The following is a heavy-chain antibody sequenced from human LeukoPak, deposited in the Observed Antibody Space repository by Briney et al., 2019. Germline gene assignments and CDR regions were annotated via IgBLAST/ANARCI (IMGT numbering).Heavy chain of an antibody. D-gene: IGHD3-10*01. CDR2: IYHSGST. CDR1: RGSISRGGYY. CDR3: ARGSYSDY. J-gene: IGHJ4*02. Sequence: SETLSLTCTVSRGSISRGGYYWSWIRQPPGKGLEWMGYIYHSGSTYYNPYLESRVTMSVDTSKNQFSLKLSSVTAADTAVYCCARGSYSDYWGQGTLVTVSS. V-gene: IGHV4-31*03.